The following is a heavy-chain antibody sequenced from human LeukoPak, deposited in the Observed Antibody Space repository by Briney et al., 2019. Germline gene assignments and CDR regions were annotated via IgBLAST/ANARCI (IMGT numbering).Heavy chain of an antibody. V-gene: IGHV7-4-1*01. Sequence: GASVKVSCKASGYTFTTYAMNWVRQAPGQGLEWMGWINTNTGNPTYAQGFTGRFVFSLDTSVNTAYLQIRSLKADDTAVYYCARRPPVYYGGNSRHAASDVWGQGTMVTVSS. CDR3: ARRPPVYYGGNSRHAASDV. J-gene: IGHJ3*01. D-gene: IGHD4-23*01. CDR1: GYTFTTYA. CDR2: INTNTGNP.